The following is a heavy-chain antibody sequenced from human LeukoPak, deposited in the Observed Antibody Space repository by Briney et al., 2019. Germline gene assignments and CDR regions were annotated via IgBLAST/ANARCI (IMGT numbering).Heavy chain of an antibody. Sequence: ASVKVSCKASGYSFTNYDINWVRQATGQGLEWMGWMNPNSGITAYAQKFQGRVTITRNTSISTAYMELSSLRSEDTAVYYCARDNSVEDTAWWFDPWGQGTLVTVSS. CDR2: MNPNSGIT. J-gene: IGHJ5*02. CDR1: GYSFTNYD. V-gene: IGHV1-8*03. CDR3: ARDNSVEDTAWWFDP. D-gene: IGHD4-23*01.